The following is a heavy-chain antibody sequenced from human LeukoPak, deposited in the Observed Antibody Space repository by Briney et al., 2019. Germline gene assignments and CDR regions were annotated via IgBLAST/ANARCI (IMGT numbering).Heavy chain of an antibody. J-gene: IGHJ1*01. CDR1: GYTFTGYY. CDR3: ARGYSSSSPQRHFQH. CDR2: INPNSGDT. D-gene: IGHD6-6*01. V-gene: IGHV1-2*06. Sequence: ASVKVSCKASGYTFTGYYMHWVRQAPGQGLEWMGRINPNSGDTNYAQKFQGRVTMTRDTSISTAYMELSRLRSDDTAVYYCARGYSSSSPQRHFQHWGQGTLVTVSS.